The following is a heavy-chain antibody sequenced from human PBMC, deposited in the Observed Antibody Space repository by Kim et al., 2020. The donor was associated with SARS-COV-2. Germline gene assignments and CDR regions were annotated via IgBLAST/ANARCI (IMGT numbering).Heavy chain of an antibody. CDR2: IYPGDSDT. D-gene: IGHD6-25*01. CDR1: GYSFSTYW. CDR3: AREGSLAAGGIDS. V-gene: IGHV5-51*01. J-gene: IGHJ4*02. Sequence: GESLKISCEASGYSFSTYWIDWVRQMPGKGLEFVGSIYPGDSDTRYSPSFRGQVTISVDKFRNTAYLQWSSLKASDTATYYCAREGSLAAGGIDSWGRGTLVSVSS.